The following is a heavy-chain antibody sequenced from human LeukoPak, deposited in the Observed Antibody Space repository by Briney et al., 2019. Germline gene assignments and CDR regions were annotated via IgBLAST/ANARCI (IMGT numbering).Heavy chain of an antibody. V-gene: IGHV4-34*01. CDR1: GGSFSGYY. D-gene: IGHD6-13*01. Sequence: SDTLSLTCVVYGGSFSGYYWGWIRQPPGKGLEWIGEINHSGYTNYNPSLKSRVTISVDTSKNQFSLKLNSVTAADTAVYYCAGRGSSWYYFDSWGQGTLVTVSS. CDR3: AGRGSSWYYFDS. J-gene: IGHJ4*02. CDR2: INHSGYT.